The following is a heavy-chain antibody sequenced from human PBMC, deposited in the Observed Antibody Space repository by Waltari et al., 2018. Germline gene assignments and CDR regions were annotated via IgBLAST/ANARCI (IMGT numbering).Heavy chain of an antibody. Sequence: QITLKESGPTLVKPTQTLTLTCTFSGFSLSTSGVGVGWIRQPPGKALEWLALIYWDDDKRYSPSLKSRLTITKDTSKNQVVLTMTNMDPVDTATYYCASWYSGYTSFDYWGQGTLVTVSS. CDR2: IYWDDDK. J-gene: IGHJ4*02. V-gene: IGHV2-5*02. D-gene: IGHD5-12*01. CDR3: ASWYSGYTSFDY. CDR1: GFSLSTSGVG.